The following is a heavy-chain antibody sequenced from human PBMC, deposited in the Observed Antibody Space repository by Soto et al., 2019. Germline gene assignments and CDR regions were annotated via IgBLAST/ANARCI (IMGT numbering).Heavy chain of an antibody. CDR2: IKSETDGGTT. Sequence: LRLSCTASGFTFGDYALSWVRQAPGKGLEWVGRIKSETDGGTTDYAAPVKGRFTISRDDSKNTLSLQMNSLKTEDTAVYYCTTARGTYGVEYFQHWGQGTLVTVSS. CDR1: GFTFGDYA. CDR3: TTARGTYGVEYFQH. J-gene: IGHJ1*01. V-gene: IGHV3-15*01. D-gene: IGHD4-17*01.